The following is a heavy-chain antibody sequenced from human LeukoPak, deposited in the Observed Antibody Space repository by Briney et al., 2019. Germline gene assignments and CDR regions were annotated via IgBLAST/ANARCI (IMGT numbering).Heavy chain of an antibody. CDR1: GFTFSDYG. D-gene: IGHD3-10*01. V-gene: IGHV3-21*01. CDR2: ISSSSSYI. CDR3: ARSSIPMIRGVSAVNY. J-gene: IGHJ4*02. Sequence: AGGSLRLSCAASGFTFSDYGMNWVRQAPGKGLEWVSSISSSSSYIYYADSVKGRFTISRDNAKNSLYLRMNSLRAEDTAVYYCARSSIPMIRGVSAVNYWGQGTLVTVSS.